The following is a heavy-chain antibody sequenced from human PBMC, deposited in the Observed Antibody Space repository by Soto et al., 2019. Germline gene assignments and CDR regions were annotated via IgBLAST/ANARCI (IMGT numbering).Heavy chain of an antibody. CDR3: VRDRGAAPGTSPYFDY. Sequence: SQTLSLTCVISGDSVSSNSAAWNWIRQSPSRGLEWLGRTYYRSKWYFTYAVSVRSRITLNPETSKNQFSLQLDSVGPEDTAMYYCVRDRGAAPGTSPYFDYWGQGSPVTV. CDR2: TYYRSKWYF. CDR1: GDSVSSNSAA. D-gene: IGHD6-13*01. V-gene: IGHV6-1*01. J-gene: IGHJ4*02.